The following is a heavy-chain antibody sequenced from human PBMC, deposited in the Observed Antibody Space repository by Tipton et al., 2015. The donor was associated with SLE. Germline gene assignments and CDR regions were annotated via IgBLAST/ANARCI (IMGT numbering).Heavy chain of an antibody. V-gene: IGHV4-59*11. CDR2: IYYSGST. CDR1: GGSISCHY. D-gene: IGHD3-3*01. CDR3: ARSTIFDYFDY. J-gene: IGHJ4*02. Sequence: TLSLTCTVSGGSISCHYWSWIRQPPGKGLEWIGYIYYSGSTNYNPSLKSRVTISVDTSKTQFSLNLSSVTAADTAVYYCARSTIFDYFDYWGQGTLVTVSS.